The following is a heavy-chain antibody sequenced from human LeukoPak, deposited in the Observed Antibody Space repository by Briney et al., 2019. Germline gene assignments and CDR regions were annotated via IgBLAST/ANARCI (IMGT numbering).Heavy chain of an antibody. CDR1: GIIFSNYA. CDR2: ISGNGHYI. J-gene: IGHJ1*01. D-gene: IGHD3-22*01. CDR3: AKDFDTSGDSVDFQH. V-gene: IGHV3-23*01. Sequence: GGSLRLSCAASGIIFSNYAMNWVRQAPGKGLEWVSTISGNGHYIYYADSVKGRFTISRDNSKSTLYLQLSSLRAEDTALYYCAKDFDTSGDSVDFQHWGQGTLVAVSS.